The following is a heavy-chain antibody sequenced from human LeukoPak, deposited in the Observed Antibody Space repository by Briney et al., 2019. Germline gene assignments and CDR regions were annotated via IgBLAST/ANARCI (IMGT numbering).Heavy chain of an antibody. CDR3: ARGPYSSSWYERRLDY. D-gene: IGHD6-13*01. CDR2: VSYDGTDT. Sequence: PGGSLRLSCAASGFTFTNYAMNWVRQAPGKGLEGVATVSYDGTDTSYADSVKGRFAIFRDNSKNTLYLQMNSLRAEDTAVYYCARGPYSSSWYERRLDYWGQGTLVTVSS. J-gene: IGHJ4*02. CDR1: GFTFTNYA. V-gene: IGHV3-30*09.